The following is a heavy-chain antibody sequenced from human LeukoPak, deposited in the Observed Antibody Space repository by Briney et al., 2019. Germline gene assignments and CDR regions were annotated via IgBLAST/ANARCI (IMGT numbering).Heavy chain of an antibody. Sequence: SETLSLTCAVYGGSSSGYYWSWIRQPPGKGLEWIGEINHSGSTNYNPSLKSRVTISVDTSKNQFSLKLSSVTAADTAVYYCARLRSYYYGSGSDWGQGTLVTVSS. CDR2: INHSGST. D-gene: IGHD3-10*01. CDR1: GGSSSGYY. J-gene: IGHJ4*02. CDR3: ARLRSYYYGSGSD. V-gene: IGHV4-34*01.